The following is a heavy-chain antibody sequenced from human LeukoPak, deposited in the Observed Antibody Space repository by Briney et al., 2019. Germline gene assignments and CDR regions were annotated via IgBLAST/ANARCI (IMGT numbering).Heavy chain of an antibody. Sequence: ASVKISCKGSGYSFSSYWIGWVRQMPGKGLEWMGIIYPGDSDTRYSPSFQGQVTISADKSISTAYLQWSSLKASDTAMYYCAKAEALASAFDYWGQGTLVTVSS. D-gene: IGHD6-13*01. CDR3: AKAEALASAFDY. CDR1: GYSFSSYW. CDR2: IYPGDSDT. J-gene: IGHJ4*02. V-gene: IGHV5-51*01.